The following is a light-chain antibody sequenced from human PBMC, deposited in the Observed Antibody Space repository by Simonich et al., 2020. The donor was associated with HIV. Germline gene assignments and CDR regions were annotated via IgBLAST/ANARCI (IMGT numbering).Light chain of an antibody. Sequence: AIQLTQSPSSLSASVGDRVTITCRASQGISSALAWYQQKPGKAPKLLIYKASSLESWVPSRFSGSGSGTEFTLTISSLQPDDFATYYCQQYNSYPYTFGQGTKLEIK. CDR3: QQYNSYPYT. V-gene: IGKV1-13*02. CDR1: QGISSA. CDR2: KAS. J-gene: IGKJ2*01.